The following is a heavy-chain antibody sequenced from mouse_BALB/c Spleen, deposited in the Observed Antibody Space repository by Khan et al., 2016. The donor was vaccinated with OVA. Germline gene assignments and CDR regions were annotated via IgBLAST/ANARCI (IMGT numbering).Heavy chain of an antibody. J-gene: IGHJ3*01. CDR2: ISTNYGDA. V-gene: IGHV1S137*01. Sequence: QVQLQQPGTDLVRPGVSVKISCKGSGYTFTEYAMNWVKESHEKSLEWIGVISTNYGDARYNQKFKGKATMTVDKSSSTAYMELARLTSEDSAIYYCAKDGSMSLFAYWGQGTLVTVSA. CDR1: GYTFTEYA. D-gene: IGHD1-1*01. CDR3: AKDGSMSLFAY.